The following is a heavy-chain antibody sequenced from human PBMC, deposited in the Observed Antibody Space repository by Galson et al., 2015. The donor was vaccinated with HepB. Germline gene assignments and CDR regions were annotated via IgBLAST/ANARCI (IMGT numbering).Heavy chain of an antibody. D-gene: IGHD3-10*01. CDR1: GFTFSSYW. Sequence: SLRLSCAASGFTFSSYWMSWVRQAPGKGLEWVANIKQDGSEKYYVDSVKGRFTISRDNAKNSLYLQMNSLRAEDTAVYYCARYRMVRGVTYYFDYWGQGTLVTVSS. V-gene: IGHV3-7*01. CDR3: ARYRMVRGVTYYFDY. CDR2: IKQDGSEK. J-gene: IGHJ4*02.